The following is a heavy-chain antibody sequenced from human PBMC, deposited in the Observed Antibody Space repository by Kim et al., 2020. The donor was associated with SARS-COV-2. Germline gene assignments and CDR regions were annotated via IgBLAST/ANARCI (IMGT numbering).Heavy chain of an antibody. J-gene: IGHJ6*02. CDR1: GFTFSSYA. D-gene: IGHD2-15*01. CDR2: ISYDGSNK. Sequence: GGSLRLSCAASGFTFSSYAMHWVRQAPGKGLEWVAVISYDGSNKYYADSVKGRFTISRDNSKNTLYLQVNSLRAEDTAVYYCARGGDIVVVVAATFHYYGMDVWGQGTTVTVSS. CDR3: ARGGDIVVVVAATFHYYGMDV. V-gene: IGHV3-30*04.